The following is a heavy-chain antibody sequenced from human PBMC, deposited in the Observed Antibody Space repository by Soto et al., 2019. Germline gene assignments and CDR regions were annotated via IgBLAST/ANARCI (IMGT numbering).Heavy chain of an antibody. Sequence: SVKVSCKASGGTFSSYAISWVRQAPGQGLEWMGGIIPIFGTANYAQKFQGRVTITADESTSTAYMELSSLRSEDTAVYYCARDFGSSGFSWFEPWGQGQLVTVPS. CDR1: GGTFSSYA. J-gene: IGHJ5*02. CDR2: IIPIFGTA. D-gene: IGHD6-19*01. V-gene: IGHV1-69*13. CDR3: ARDFGSSGFSWFEP.